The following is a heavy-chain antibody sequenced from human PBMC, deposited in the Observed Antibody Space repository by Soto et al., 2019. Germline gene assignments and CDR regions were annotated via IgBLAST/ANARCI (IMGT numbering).Heavy chain of an antibody. J-gene: IGHJ1*01. CDR2: IRSRAEGGTT. V-gene: IGHV3-15*01. Sequence: EVQLVESGGGLVKPGGSLRLSCATSGFNFTNAWVSWVRQAPGKGLQWVGRIRSRAEGGTTHYSAPVKDRFVISRDDSKSTVFLRMTRLQTEDTAIYYCTGFRHWGQGTLVSVSS. CDR1: GFNFTNAW. CDR3: TGFRH.